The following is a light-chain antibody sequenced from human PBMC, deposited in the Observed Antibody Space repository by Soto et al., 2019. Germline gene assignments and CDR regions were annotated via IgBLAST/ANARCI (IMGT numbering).Light chain of an antibody. J-gene: IGLJ2*01. CDR3: SSYTTSSTLV. V-gene: IGLV2-18*02. Sequence: QSVLTQPPSVSGSPGQSVTISCTGTSSDVGYYNRVSWYQQPPGTAPKLMVFEVSNRPSGVPDRFSGSKSGNTASLTISGIQDEDEADYYCSSYTTSSTLVFGGGTKLTVL. CDR2: EVS. CDR1: SSDVGYYNR.